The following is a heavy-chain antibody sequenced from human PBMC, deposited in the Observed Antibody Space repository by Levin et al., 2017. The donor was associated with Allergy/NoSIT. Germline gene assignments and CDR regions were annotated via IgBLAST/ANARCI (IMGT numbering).Heavy chain of an antibody. Sequence: ASVKVSCKASGYTFTGYYMHWVRQAPGQGLEWMGWINPNSGGTNYAQKFQGRVTMTRDTSISTAYMELSRLRSDDTAVYYCARVNRGYSGYDFEDYWGQGTLVTVSS. J-gene: IGHJ4*02. CDR1: GYTFTGYY. CDR2: INPNSGGT. D-gene: IGHD5-12*01. V-gene: IGHV1-2*02. CDR3: ARVNRGYSGYDFEDY.